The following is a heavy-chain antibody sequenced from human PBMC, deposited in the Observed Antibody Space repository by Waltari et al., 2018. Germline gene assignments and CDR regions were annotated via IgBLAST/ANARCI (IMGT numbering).Heavy chain of an antibody. V-gene: IGHV1-69*12. Sequence: QVQLVQSGAEVRKPGSSVKVSCKASGCTFSSYAISWVRKAPGQGREWMGGIIPIVGTANYAQKFQGRVTITADESTSTAYMELSSLRSEDTAVYYCARALSPYGYFDLWGRGTLVTVSS. CDR3: ARALSPYGYFDL. CDR2: IIPIVGTA. CDR1: GCTFSSYA. J-gene: IGHJ2*01.